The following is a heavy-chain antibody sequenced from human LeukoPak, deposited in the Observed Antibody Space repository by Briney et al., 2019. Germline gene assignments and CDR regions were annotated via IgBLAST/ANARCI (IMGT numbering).Heavy chain of an antibody. V-gene: IGHV1-18*01. Sequence: ASVKVSCRTSGYTFTSYGISWVRQAPGQGLEWVGWISGYNGNTNYAQKLQGRVTMTTDTSTTTASMELRSLGSDDAAVYYCARDGSLFSGDYYYGMAVWGQGTTVTVSS. D-gene: IGHD3-10*02. CDR3: ARDGSLFSGDYYYGMAV. J-gene: IGHJ6*02. CDR1: GYTFTSYG. CDR2: ISGYNGNT.